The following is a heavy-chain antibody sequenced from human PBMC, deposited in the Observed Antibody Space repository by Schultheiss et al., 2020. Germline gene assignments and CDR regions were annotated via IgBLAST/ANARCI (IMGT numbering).Heavy chain of an antibody. CDR3: ARDWLGYYVDF. CDR1: GFTFDDYA. V-gene: IGHV3-9*01. CDR2: ISWNSGSI. J-gene: IGHJ4*02. Sequence: GGSLRLSCAASGFTFDDYAMHWVRQAPGKGLEWVSGISWNSGSIGYADSVKGRFTVSRDNTKNSLYLQLNSLRVEDTAVYYCARDWLGYYVDFWGQGTLVTVSS. D-gene: IGHD5-12*01.